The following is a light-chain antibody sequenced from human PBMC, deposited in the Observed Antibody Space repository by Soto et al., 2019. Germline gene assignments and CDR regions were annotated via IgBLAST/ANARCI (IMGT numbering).Light chain of an antibody. CDR1: QTISSW. J-gene: IGKJ1*01. Sequence: DIQMTQSPSTLSGSVGARVTITCRASQTISSWLAWYQQKPGKAPKLLIYKASSLESGVPSRFSGSGSGTEFTLTISSLQPDDFATDDCQQYHSYSTFGQGTKVDIK. CDR2: KAS. V-gene: IGKV1-5*03. CDR3: QQYHSYST.